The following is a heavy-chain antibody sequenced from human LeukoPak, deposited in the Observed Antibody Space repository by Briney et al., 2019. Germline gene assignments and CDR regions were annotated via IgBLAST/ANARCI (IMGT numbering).Heavy chain of an antibody. CDR3: ARGPSQSSYFDY. J-gene: IGHJ4*02. D-gene: IGHD2-2*01. CDR1: GGSISSYY. Sequence: SETLSLTCTVSGGSISSYYWSWIRQPPGKGLEWIGYIYYSGSTNHNPSLKSRVTISVDTSKNQFSLKLSSVTAADTAVYYCARGPSQSSYFDYWGQGTLVTVSS. V-gene: IGHV4-59*01. CDR2: IYYSGST.